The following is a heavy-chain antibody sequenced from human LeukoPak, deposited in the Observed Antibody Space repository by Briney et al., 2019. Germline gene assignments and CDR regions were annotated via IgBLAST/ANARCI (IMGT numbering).Heavy chain of an antibody. CDR2: IWYDGSNK. V-gene: IGHV3-33*06. Sequence: GGSLRLSCAASGFTFSSYGMHWVRQAPGKGLEWVAVIWYDGSNKYYADSVKGRFTISRDNPKNTLYLQMNSLRAEDTAVYYCAKEDHDSSSWPFDYWGQGTLVTVSS. J-gene: IGHJ4*02. CDR1: GFTFSSYG. CDR3: AKEDHDSSSWPFDY. D-gene: IGHD6-13*01.